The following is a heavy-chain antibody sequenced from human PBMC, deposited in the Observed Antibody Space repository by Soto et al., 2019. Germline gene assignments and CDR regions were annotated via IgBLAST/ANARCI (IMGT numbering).Heavy chain of an antibody. V-gene: IGHV3-7*01. Sequence: GGSLRLSCAASRFTFSTSWMTWVRQAPGKGLEWVANIKQDGSAQYYVDSLKGRFSVSRDNAKNSLYLQMNSLRAEDTAVYYCARVHCSSTSCSKRGDYYYGMDVWGQGTTVTVSS. J-gene: IGHJ6*02. CDR3: ARVHCSSTSCSKRGDYYYGMDV. CDR1: RFTFSTSW. D-gene: IGHD2-2*01. CDR2: IKQDGSAQ.